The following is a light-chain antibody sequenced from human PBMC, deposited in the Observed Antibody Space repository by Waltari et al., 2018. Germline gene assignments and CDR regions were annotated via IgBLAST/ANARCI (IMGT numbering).Light chain of an antibody. CDR1: QTISNY. CDR2: AAS. CDR3: QQYHNWWT. V-gene: IGKV1-39*01. Sequence: DIQMTQSPSSLSVSLGDRATITCRASQTISNYLNWYQHKPGKPPKVIIFAASSLYSGVPSRFSGSGSGTDFTLTISSLQSEDFAVYYCQQYHNWWTFGQGTKVEIK. J-gene: IGKJ1*01.